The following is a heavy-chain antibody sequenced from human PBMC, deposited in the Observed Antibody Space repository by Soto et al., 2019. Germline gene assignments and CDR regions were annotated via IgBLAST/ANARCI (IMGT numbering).Heavy chain of an antibody. CDR2: ISAYTGNT. V-gene: IGHV1-18*01. CDR3: ARVLGYACSWWRHSAFDF. D-gene: IGHD6-13*01. J-gene: IGHJ3*01. CDR1: GYSFTTFG. Sequence: GASVKVSCKASGYSFTTFGISWVRQAPGQGLEWMGWISAYTGNTDYSQMVQGRVTMTTDTSTNTAYMELRSLRSDDTAVYYCARVLGYACSWWRHSAFDFWGQGTMVTVSS.